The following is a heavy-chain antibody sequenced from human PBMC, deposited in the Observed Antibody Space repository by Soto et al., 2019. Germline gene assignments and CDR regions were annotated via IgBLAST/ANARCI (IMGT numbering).Heavy chain of an antibody. CDR3: PREGLLFLPDS. CDR2: ISPYSGKT. D-gene: IGHD2-21*02. Sequence: QIQLVQSGTEVRKPGASAKVSCKTSGYTFTNNDVCWVRQTPGQGLEWMGWISPYSGKTNYARKFKGRVTMTTDTPPSPFKMERTSLTSDDRAAYYFPREGLLFLPDSWGREPWSPSPQ. CDR1: GYTFTNND. V-gene: IGHV1-18*01. J-gene: IGHJ5*01.